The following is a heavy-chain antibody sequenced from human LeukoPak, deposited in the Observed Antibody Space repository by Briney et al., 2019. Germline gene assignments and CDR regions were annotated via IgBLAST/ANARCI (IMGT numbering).Heavy chain of an antibody. CDR2: IDPSDSYT. D-gene: IGHD5-18*01. CDR3: ARAIDTSMANDAFDI. CDR1: GYSFPSYW. Sequence: GESLKISCKGSGYSFPSYWITWVRQMPGKGLEWMGRIDPSDSYTYYSPSFQGHVTISADKSISTAYLQWSSLKASDTAMYYCARAIDTSMANDAFDIWGQGTMVTVSS. J-gene: IGHJ3*02. V-gene: IGHV5-10-1*01.